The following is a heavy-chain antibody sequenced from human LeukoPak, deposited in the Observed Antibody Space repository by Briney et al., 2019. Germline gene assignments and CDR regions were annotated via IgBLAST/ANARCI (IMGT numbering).Heavy chain of an antibody. J-gene: IGHJ4*02. CDR3: ARVLPAWATYYYDSSGYYTFDY. Sequence: ASVKVSCKASGYTFTSCDINWVRQATGQGLEWMGWMNPNSGNTGYAQKFQGRVTMTRNTSISTAYMELSSLRSEDTAVYYCARVLPAWATYYYDSSGYYTFDYWGQGTLVTVSS. CDR1: GYTFTSCD. D-gene: IGHD3-22*01. V-gene: IGHV1-8*01. CDR2: MNPNSGNT.